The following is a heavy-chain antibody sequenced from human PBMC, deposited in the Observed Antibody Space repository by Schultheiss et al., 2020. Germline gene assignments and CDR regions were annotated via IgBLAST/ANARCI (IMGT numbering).Heavy chain of an antibody. CDR1: GGTFSNYA. D-gene: IGHD6-13*01. CDR2: IIPIFGAA. CDR3: ARSRVGIAAAGPDDY. V-gene: IGHV1-69*13. J-gene: IGHJ4*02. Sequence: SVKVSCKASGGTFSNYAISWVRQAPGQGLEWMGGIIPIFGAANYAQKFLGRVTITADESTSTAYMELSSLRSEDTAVYYCARSRVGIAAAGPDDYWGQGTLVTVCS.